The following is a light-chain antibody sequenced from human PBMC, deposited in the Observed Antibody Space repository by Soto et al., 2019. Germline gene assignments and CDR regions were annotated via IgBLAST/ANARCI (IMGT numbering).Light chain of an antibody. CDR2: GAS. J-gene: IGKJ1*01. V-gene: IGKV3-20*01. Sequence: EIVLTQSPGTLSLSPGERATLSCRASQSVSSSYLAWYQQKPGQAPRLLIYGASSTATGIPDRFSGSVSGTDFTLTISRLEPEAFAVYYCQQYGSSPRTFGQGTKVEIK. CDR1: QSVSSSY. CDR3: QQYGSSPRT.